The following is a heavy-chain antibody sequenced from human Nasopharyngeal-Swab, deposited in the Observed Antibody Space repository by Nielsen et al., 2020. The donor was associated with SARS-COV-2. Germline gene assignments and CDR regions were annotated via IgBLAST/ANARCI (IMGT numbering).Heavy chain of an antibody. CDR1: GFTFSSYA. V-gene: IGHV3-23*01. J-gene: IGHJ4*02. Sequence: GRSLTLSCAASGFTFSSYAMSWVRQAPGKGLEWVSAISGSGGSTYYADSVKGRFTISRDNSKNTLYLQMNSLRAEDTAVYYCAKRPTGSTFGDWGQGTLVTVSS. CDR2: ISGSGGST. CDR3: AKRPTGSTFGD. D-gene: IGHD3-16*01.